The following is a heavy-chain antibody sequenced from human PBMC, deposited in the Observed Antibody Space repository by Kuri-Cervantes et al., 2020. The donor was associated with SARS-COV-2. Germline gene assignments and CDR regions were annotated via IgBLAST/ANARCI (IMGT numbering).Heavy chain of an antibody. CDR2: IRYDGSNK. CDR3: AKREQYSSSWGDVDY. V-gene: IGHV3-30*02. Sequence: GSLRLSCAASGFTFSSYGMHWVRQAPGKGLEWVAFIRYDGSNKYYADSMKGRLTISRDNSKNTLYLQMNSLRAEDTAVYYCAKREQYSSSWGDVDYWGQGTLVTVSS. J-gene: IGHJ4*02. D-gene: IGHD6-13*01. CDR1: GFTFSSYG.